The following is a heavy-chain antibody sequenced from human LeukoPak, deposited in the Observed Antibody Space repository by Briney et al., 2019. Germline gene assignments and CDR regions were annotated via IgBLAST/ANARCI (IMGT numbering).Heavy chain of an antibody. J-gene: IGHJ6*03. CDR1: GFTFSSYG. V-gene: IGHV3-23*01. CDR3: ATPFGDSSGYYYYMDV. CDR2: ISGSGGST. D-gene: IGHD3-22*01. Sequence: GGSLRLSCAASGFTFSSYGMSWVRQAPGKGLEWVSAISGSGGSTYYADSVKGRFTISRDNSKNTLYLQMNSLRAEDTAVYYCATPFGDSSGYYYYMDVWGKGTPVTISS.